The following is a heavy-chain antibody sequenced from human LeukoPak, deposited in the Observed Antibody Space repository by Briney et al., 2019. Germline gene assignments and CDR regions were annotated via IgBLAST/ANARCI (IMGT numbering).Heavy chain of an antibody. CDR1: GYTSTGYY. CDR2: INPNSGGT. D-gene: IGHD2-15*01. V-gene: IGHV1-2*02. Sequence: ASVKVSCKASGYTSTGYYMHWVRQAPGQGLEWMGWINPNSGGTNYAQKFQGRVAMTRDTSISTAYMELSRLRSDDTAVYYCARDLRYCSGGSCYWSGYFDYWGQGTLVTVSS. CDR3: ARDLRYCSGGSCYWSGYFDY. J-gene: IGHJ4*02.